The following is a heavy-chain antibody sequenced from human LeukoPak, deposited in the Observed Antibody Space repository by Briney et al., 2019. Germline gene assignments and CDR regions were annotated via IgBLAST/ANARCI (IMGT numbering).Heavy chain of an antibody. CDR2: IYSGGST. CDR1: GFTFSNYG. V-gene: IGHV3-66*04. D-gene: IGHD2-2*01. J-gene: IGHJ5*02. Sequence: GGSLRLSCAASGFTFSNYGMSWVRQAPGKGLEWVSVIYSGGSTYYADSVKGRFTISRDNSKNTLYLQMNSLRAEDTAVYYCAKLTNSWFDPWGQGTLVAVSS. CDR3: AKLTNSWFDP.